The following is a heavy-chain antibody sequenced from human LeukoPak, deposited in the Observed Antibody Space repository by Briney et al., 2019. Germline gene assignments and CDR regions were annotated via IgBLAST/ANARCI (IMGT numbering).Heavy chain of an antibody. CDR2: IIPIFGTA. D-gene: IGHD6-13*01. J-gene: IGHJ6*03. CDR3: ARGEAALISGGYYYYMDV. V-gene: IGHV1-69*06. Sequence: SVKVSCKASGGTFSSYAISWVRQAPGQGLEWMGGIIPIFGTANYAQKFQGRVTITADKSTSTAYMELSSLRSEDTAVYYCARGEAALISGGYYYYMDVWGKGTTVTVSS. CDR1: GGTFSSYA.